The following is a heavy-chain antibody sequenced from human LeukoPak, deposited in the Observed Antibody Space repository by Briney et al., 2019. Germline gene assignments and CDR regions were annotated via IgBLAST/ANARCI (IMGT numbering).Heavy chain of an antibody. CDR1: GRSISSGDYY. D-gene: IGHD5-18*01. J-gene: IGHJ4*02. Sequence: SETLSLTCTVSGRSISSGDYYCSWIRQPPGKGLEWIGYIYYSGSTYYNPSLKSRVTISVDTSQNQFSLKLDSVTAADTAVYYCASDLSGYSYLDYWGQGTLVTVSS. CDR3: ASDLSGYSYLDY. V-gene: IGHV4-30-4*01. CDR2: IYYSGST.